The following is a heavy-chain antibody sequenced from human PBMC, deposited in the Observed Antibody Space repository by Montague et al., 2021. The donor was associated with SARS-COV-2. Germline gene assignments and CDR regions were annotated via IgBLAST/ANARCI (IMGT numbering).Heavy chain of an antibody. V-gene: IGHV3-64D*09. D-gene: IGHD3-22*01. J-gene: IGHJ3*02. CDR2: ISSNGGST. Sequence: SLRLSCAASGFTFSSYAMHWVRQAPGKGLEYVSAISSNGGSTYYADSVKGRFTISRDNSKNTLYLQMSSLRAEDTAVYYCVKERPTYYYDSSGYPKNDAFDIWGQGTMVTVAS. CDR3: VKERPTYYYDSSGYPKNDAFDI. CDR1: GFTFSSYA.